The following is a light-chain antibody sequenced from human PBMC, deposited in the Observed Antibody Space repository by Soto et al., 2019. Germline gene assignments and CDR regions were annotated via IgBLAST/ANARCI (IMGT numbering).Light chain of an antibody. CDR2: GPS. CDR3: QQYNNWPRT. J-gene: IGKJ1*01. CDR1: QSVSYN. V-gene: IGKV3-15*01. Sequence: EIVMTQSPATLSVSPGERATLSCRASQSVSYNLAWYQHKPGQAPRLLIYGPSTRATGIPARFSGTGSGTEFTLTISSLQFEDFALNYCQQYNNWPRTLGQGTKV.